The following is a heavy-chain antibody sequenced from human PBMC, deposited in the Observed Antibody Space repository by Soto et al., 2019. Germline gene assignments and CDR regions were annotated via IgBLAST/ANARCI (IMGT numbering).Heavy chain of an antibody. CDR3: ASDPGGTDVAEWNCSFVY. D-gene: IGHD1-7*01. J-gene: IGHJ4*02. CDR1: GFTFSSYA. V-gene: IGHV3-30-3*01. Sequence: QVQLVESGGGVVQPGRSLRLSCAASGFTFSSYAMHWVRQAPGKGLEWVAVISYDGSNKYYADSVKGRFTISRDNSKNTXHLHTNRPRAAATAVYDCASDPGGTDVAEWNCSFVYGGQDPLDTVS. CDR2: ISYDGSNK.